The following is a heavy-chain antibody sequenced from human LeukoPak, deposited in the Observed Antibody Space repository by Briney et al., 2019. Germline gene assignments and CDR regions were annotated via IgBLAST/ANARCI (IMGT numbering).Heavy chain of an antibody. CDR3: AKDFSVTTFDY. D-gene: IGHD3-3*01. V-gene: IGHV3-66*01. J-gene: IGHJ4*02. CDR1: GFTVSSNY. CDR2: IYSGGST. Sequence: GGSLRLSCAASGFTVSSNYMSWVRQAPGKGLEWVSVIYSGGSTYYADSVKGRFTISGDNSKNTLYLQMNSLRAEDTAVYYCAKDFSVTTFDYWGQGTLVTVSS.